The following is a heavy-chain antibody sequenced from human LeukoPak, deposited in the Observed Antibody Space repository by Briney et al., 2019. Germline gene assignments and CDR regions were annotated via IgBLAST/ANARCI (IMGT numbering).Heavy chain of an antibody. CDR2: IYNSGNT. D-gene: IGHD1-14*01. J-gene: IGHJ3*02. V-gene: IGHV4-4*09. CDR3: ARRRTRPEAFDI. CDR1: GGSVNGNY. Sequence: SETLSLTCSVSGGSVNGNYWNWIRQPPGKALEWIGYIYNSGNTNYNPSLKSRVTMSIDTSRNQFSLELSSVTATDTAVYYCARRRTRPEAFDIWGQGTMVIVSS.